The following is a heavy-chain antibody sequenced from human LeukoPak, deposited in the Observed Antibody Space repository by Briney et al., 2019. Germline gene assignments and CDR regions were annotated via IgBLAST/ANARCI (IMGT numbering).Heavy chain of an antibody. Sequence: GGSLRLSCAASGFTFSSYGMHWVRQAPCKGLEWVAFIRYDGSNKYYADSVKGRFTISRDNSKNTLYLQMNSLRAKDTAVYYCAKDREMATIIDYWGQATLVTVSS. CDR2: IRYDGSNK. D-gene: IGHD5-24*01. CDR3: AKDREMATIIDY. V-gene: IGHV3-30*02. CDR1: GFTFSSYG. J-gene: IGHJ4*02.